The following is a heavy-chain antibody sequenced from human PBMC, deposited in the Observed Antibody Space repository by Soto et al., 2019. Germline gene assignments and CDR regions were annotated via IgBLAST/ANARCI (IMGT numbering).Heavy chain of an antibody. J-gene: IGHJ4*02. Sequence: EVQLVESGGGLIQPGGSLRLSCAASGFTVSSNYMSWAARAQGKGLEWVSVIYSGGSTYYADSVKGRFTISRDNSKNTLYLQMNSLRAEDTAVYYCARNYYDSSGGFDYWGQGTLVTVSS. CDR1: GFTVSSNY. D-gene: IGHD3-22*01. V-gene: IGHV3-53*01. CDR3: ARNYYDSSGGFDY. CDR2: IYSGGST.